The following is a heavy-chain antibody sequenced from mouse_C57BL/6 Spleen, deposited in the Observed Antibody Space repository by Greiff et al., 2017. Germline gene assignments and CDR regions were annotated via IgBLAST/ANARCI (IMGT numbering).Heavy chain of an antibody. CDR2: ISDGGSYT. J-gene: IGHJ2*01. CDR1: GFTFSSYA. CDR3: AREARVYFDD. D-gene: IGHD1-2*01. Sequence: EVQLQESGGGLVKPGGSLKLSCAASGFTFSSYAMSWVRQTPEKRLEWVATISDGGSYTYYPDNVKGRFTLSRDNAKNNLYLQESHLKYEDTAMYYCAREARVYFDDWGQGTTLTVSS. V-gene: IGHV5-4*01.